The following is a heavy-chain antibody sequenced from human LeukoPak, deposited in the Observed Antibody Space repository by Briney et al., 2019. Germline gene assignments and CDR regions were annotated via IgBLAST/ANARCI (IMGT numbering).Heavy chain of an antibody. Sequence: GSSVKVSCKASGGTFSSNAISWVRQAPGQGLEWMGGIIPFFGTANYAQKFQGRVTITADESTSTAYMELSSLRSEDTAVYYCARGAYYGSGSYYPPPYYMDVWGKGTTVTTSS. J-gene: IGHJ6*03. CDR3: ARGAYYGSGSYYPPPYYMDV. CDR2: IIPFFGTA. D-gene: IGHD3-10*01. CDR1: GGTFSSNA. V-gene: IGHV1-69*13.